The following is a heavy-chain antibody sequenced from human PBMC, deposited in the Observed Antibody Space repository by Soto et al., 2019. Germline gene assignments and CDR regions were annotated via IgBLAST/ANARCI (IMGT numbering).Heavy chain of an antibody. J-gene: IGHJ5*02. V-gene: IGHV1-46*01. CDR3: AREDRSYSNYAGYSWFDP. D-gene: IGHD4-4*01. CDR2: INPSGGST. Sequence: ASVKVSCKASGYTFTSYYMHWARQAPGQGLEWMGIINPSGGSTSYAQKFQGRVTMTRDTSTSTVYMELSSLRSEGTAVYYCAREDRSYSNYAGYSWFDPWGQGTLVTVSS. CDR1: GYTFTSYY.